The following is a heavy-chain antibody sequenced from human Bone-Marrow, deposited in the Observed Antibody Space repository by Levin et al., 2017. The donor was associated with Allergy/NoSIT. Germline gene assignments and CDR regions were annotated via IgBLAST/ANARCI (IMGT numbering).Heavy chain of an antibody. J-gene: IGHJ5*02. V-gene: IGHV4-4*08. CDR3: ARLTECFGGACYSYGWLDP. Sequence: SETLSLTCIVSGDSISDSYWTWIRQPPGQGLEWIGHIQNSGSTYYNPSLESRVAISVDTSKNQVSLRLNSVTATDTAVYFCARLTECFGGACYSYGWLDPWGQGILVTVSS. CDR1: GDSISDSY. CDR2: IQNSGST. D-gene: IGHD2-15*01.